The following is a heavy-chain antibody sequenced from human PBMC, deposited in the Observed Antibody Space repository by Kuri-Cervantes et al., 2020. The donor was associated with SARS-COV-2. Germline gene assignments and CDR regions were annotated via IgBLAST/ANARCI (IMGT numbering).Heavy chain of an antibody. Sequence: GGFLRLSCAASGFTFSNYAFHWVRQAPGKGLEYVSSISSSGGSTYYADSVKGRFAISRDNSKNTVYLQMNSLRPEDTAVYYCARDRQRDFDFWGQGTLVTVSS. CDR1: GFTFSNYA. CDR3: ARDRQRDFDF. V-gene: IGHV3-64*02. D-gene: IGHD6-25*01. J-gene: IGHJ4*02. CDR2: ISSSGGST.